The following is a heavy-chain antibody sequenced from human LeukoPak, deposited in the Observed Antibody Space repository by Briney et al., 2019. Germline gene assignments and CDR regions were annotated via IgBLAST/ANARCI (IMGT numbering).Heavy chain of an antibody. V-gene: IGHV3-48*02. J-gene: IGHJ6*02. D-gene: IGHD5-18*01. Sequence: GGSLRLSCAASGFTFSSYSMNWVRQAPGKGLEWVSYISSSSSTIYYADPVKGRFTISRDNAKNSLYLQMNSLRDEDTAVYYCARVEDTAMVHTLYYYYGMDVWGQGTTVTVSS. CDR3: ARVEDTAMVHTLYYYYGMDV. CDR1: GFTFSSYS. CDR2: ISSSSSTI.